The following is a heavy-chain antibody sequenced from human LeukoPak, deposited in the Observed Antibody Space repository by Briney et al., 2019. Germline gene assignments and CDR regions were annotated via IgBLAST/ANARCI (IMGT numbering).Heavy chain of an antibody. D-gene: IGHD3-3*01. CDR1: GYTFTGYY. Sequence: ASVKVSCKASGYTFTGYYMHWVQQAPGQGLEWMGRISPNSGGTNYAQKFQGRVTMTRDTSISTAYMELSRLRSDDTAVYYCATTPGGRVPYYDFWSGYYWGQGTLVTVSS. V-gene: IGHV1-2*06. CDR3: ATTPGGRVPYYDFWSGYY. J-gene: IGHJ4*02. CDR2: ISPNSGGT.